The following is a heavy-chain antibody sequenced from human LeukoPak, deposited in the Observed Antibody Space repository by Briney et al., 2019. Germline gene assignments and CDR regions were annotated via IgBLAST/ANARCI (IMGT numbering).Heavy chain of an antibody. V-gene: IGHV3-30*03. J-gene: IGHJ4*02. CDR2: LSYDGSNE. Sequence: PGGSLRLSCAASGFPFSSYGMHWVRQAPGKGLEWVAVLSYDGSNEYYADSVKGRFTISRDNSKNTLYLQMNSLRVEDTAVYNCAGSWFYRDYFEYWGQGTLVTVSS. CDR1: GFPFSSYG. D-gene: IGHD3-10*01. CDR3: AGSWFYRDYFEY.